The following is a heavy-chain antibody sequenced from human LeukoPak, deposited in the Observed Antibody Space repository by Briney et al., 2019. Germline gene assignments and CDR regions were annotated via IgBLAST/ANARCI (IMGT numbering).Heavy chain of an antibody. V-gene: IGHV1-18*01. D-gene: IGHD6-19*01. J-gene: IGHJ4*02. Sequence: ASVKVSCKASGYTFTSYGISWVRQAPGQGLEWIGWISAYNGNTNYAQKLQGRVTMTTDTSTSTAYMELRSLRSDDTAVYYCAKAVAADLALDYWGQGTLVTVSS. CDR3: AKAVAADLALDY. CDR1: GYTFTSYG. CDR2: ISAYNGNT.